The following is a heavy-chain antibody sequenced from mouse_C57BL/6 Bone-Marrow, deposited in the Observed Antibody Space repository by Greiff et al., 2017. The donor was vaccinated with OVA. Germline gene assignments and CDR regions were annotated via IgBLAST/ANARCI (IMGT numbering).Heavy chain of an antibody. J-gene: IGHJ2*01. CDR1: GYTFTNYW. CDR3: AREGYYGSSYYFDY. Sequence: QVHVKQSGAELVRPGTSVKMSCKASGYTFTNYWIGWAKQRPGHGLEWIGDISPGGGYTNYNEKFKGKATLTADKSSSTAYMQFSSLTSEDSAIYYCAREGYYGSSYYFDYWGQGTTRTVSS. D-gene: IGHD1-1*01. CDR2: ISPGGGYT. V-gene: IGHV1-63*01.